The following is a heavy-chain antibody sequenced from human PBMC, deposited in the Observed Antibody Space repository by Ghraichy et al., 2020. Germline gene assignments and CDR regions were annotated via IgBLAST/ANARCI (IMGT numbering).Heavy chain of an antibody. Sequence: SETLSLTCTVSGGSVSSGSYYWSWIRQPPGKGLEWIGYIYYSGSTNYNPSLKSRVTISVDTSKNQFSLKLSSVTAADTAVYYCARLRVAAAPFDYWGQGTLVT. CDR3: ARLRVAAAPFDY. V-gene: IGHV4-61*01. CDR2: IYYSGST. D-gene: IGHD6-13*01. CDR1: GGSVSSGSYY. J-gene: IGHJ4*02.